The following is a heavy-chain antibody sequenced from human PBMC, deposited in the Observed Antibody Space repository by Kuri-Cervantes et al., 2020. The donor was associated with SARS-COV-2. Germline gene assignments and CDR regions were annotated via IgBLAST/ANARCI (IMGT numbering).Heavy chain of an antibody. D-gene: IGHD5-12*01. CDR3: ARGDIIVATIPSGGYYYGMDV. CDR1: GYTFTGYY. Sequence: SVKVSCKASGYTFTGYYMHWVRQAPGQGLEWMGWINPNSGGTNYAQKFQGWVTMTRDTSISTAYMELSRLRSDDTAVYYCARGDIIVATIPSGGYYYGMDVWGQGTTVTVSS. J-gene: IGHJ6*02. V-gene: IGHV1-2*04. CDR2: INPNSGGT.